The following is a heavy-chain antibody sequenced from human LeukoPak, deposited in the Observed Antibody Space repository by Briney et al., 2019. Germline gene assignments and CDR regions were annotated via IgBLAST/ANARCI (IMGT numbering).Heavy chain of an antibody. Sequence: GGSLRLSCAASGFTFSNYWMSWVRQAPGKGLEWVANIKEDGSEKYYVDSVKGRFTISRDDSRNTVYLQLNSLRVEDTAIYYCAKASWTSDADAVLWGQGTLVTVSS. CDR3: AKASWTSDADAVL. CDR2: IKEDGSEK. J-gene: IGHJ4*02. CDR1: GFTFSNYW. V-gene: IGHV3-7*05. D-gene: IGHD3/OR15-3a*01.